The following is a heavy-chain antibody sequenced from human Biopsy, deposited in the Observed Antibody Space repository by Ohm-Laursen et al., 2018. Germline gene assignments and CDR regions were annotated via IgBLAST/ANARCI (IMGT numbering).Heavy chain of an antibody. J-gene: IGHJ2*01. CDR1: GDSISSYY. CDR3: ARDRGYYSDRTVPGYFDL. V-gene: IGHV4-59*01. Sequence: DTLSLTCTASGDSISSYYWSWIRQPPGKGLQWIGYVYYTGSTDYNPSLQSRVTISVDTSKNHFSLRLRSVTPADTAIYYCARDRGYYSDRTVPGYFDLWGRGTLVTVSS. D-gene: IGHD3-22*01. CDR2: VYYTGST.